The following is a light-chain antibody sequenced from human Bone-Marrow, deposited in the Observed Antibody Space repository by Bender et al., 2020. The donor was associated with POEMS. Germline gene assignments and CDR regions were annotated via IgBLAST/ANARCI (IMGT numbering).Light chain of an antibody. Sequence: QSALTQPASVSGSPGQSITISCTASSSDFGGHNFVSWYQQRPGKAPKLVIHDVIHRPSGVSDRFSGSKSGNTASLTISGLQAEDEADYYCSTYTTTSPRLFGGGTKLTVL. CDR3: STYTTTSPRL. J-gene: IGLJ2*01. CDR1: SSDFGGHNF. CDR2: DVI. V-gene: IGLV2-14*03.